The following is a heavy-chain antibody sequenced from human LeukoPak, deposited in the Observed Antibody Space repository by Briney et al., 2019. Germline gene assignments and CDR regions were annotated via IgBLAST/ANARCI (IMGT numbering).Heavy chain of an antibody. CDR3: AKGAAYNWNVPLDY. Sequence: GGSLRLSCAASGFTYRSYAIYWVRQAPGKGLEWVSGISGSGGDTYFADSVKDRFTISRDNSKNTLYLQMNSLRAEDTAVYYCAKGAAYNWNVPLDYWGQGTLVTVSS. CDR2: ISGSGGDT. CDR1: GFTYRSYA. D-gene: IGHD1-1*01. J-gene: IGHJ4*02. V-gene: IGHV3-23*01.